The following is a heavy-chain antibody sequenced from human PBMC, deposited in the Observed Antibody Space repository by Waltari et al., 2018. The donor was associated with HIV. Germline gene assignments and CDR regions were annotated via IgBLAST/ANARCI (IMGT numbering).Heavy chain of an antibody. CDR3: TGGHYSV. V-gene: IGHV3-7*01. CDR1: GFTFSDFW. D-gene: IGHD4-4*01. Sequence: QVVESGGALVQPGGSLRLSCVASGFTFSDFWMNWVRQAPGKGLGWLANIKGDVSVRNYVGSVEGRFSIFRDNAKRSVYLEMHGLTVEDTATYYYTGGHYSVWGRGTLVTVSS. J-gene: IGHJ2*01. CDR2: IKGDVSVR.